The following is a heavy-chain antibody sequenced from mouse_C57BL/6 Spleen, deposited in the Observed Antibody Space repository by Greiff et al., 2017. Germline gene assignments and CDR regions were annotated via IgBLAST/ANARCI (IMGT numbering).Heavy chain of an antibody. J-gene: IGHJ1*03. CDR2: IDPSDSET. D-gene: IGHD1-1*01. CDR3: ARSGYGSSYWYFDV. V-gene: IGHV1-52*01. Sequence: QVQLQQPGAELVRPGSSVKLSCKASGYTFTSYWMHWVKQRPIQGLEWIGNIDPSDSETHYNQQFKDKATLTVDKSSSTAYMQLSSLTSEDSAVYYCARSGYGSSYWYFDVWGTGTTVTVAS. CDR1: GYTFTSYW.